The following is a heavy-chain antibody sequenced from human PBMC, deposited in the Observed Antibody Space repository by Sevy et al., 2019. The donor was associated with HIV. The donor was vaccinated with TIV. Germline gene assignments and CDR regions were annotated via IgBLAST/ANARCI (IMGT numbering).Heavy chain of an antibody. CDR3: SRGPPDGSYDYFDY. V-gene: IGHV3-21*06. CDR2: ISGSSNYI. J-gene: IGHJ4*02. CDR1: GFTFSSYN. D-gene: IGHD1-26*01. Sequence: GGSLRLSCEASGFTFSSYNMNWVRQAPGKGPEWVSSISGSSNYIYYAESLTGRFIISRDNAKNTVYLQMNSLRPDDTAVYFCSRGPPDGSYDYFDYWGQGTLVTVSS.